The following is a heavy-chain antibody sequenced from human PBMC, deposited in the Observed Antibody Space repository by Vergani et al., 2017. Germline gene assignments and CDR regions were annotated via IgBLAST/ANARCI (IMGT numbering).Heavy chain of an antibody. V-gene: IGHV3-48*04. CDR1: GFTFSSYS. D-gene: IGHD1-7*01. J-gene: IGHJ3*02. CDR2: ISSSSSTI. Sequence: EVQLVESGGGLVQPGGSLRLSCAASGFTFSSYSMNWVRQAPGKGLEWVAYISSSSSTIYYADSVKGRFTISRDNAKNSLYLQMNSLRAEDTAVYYCAREELRSTDAFDIWGQGTMVTVSS. CDR3: AREELRSTDAFDI.